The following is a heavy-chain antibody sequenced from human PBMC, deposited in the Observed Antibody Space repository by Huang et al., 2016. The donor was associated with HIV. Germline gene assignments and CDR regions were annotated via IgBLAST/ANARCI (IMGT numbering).Heavy chain of an antibody. Sequence: QLHLQQSGPGLVRPSETLSLIRTVSGGSITSSNHYWGWIRQTPGKGLEWIGNFYYSGDAYSTPSLKTRVSISIDTSKSQFSLRLSSVIATDTAVYYCASGEYGKNAYDIWGQGTVVTVSA. V-gene: IGHV4-39*01. D-gene: IGHD2-2*01. CDR2: FYYSGDA. J-gene: IGHJ3*02. CDR1: GGSITSSNHY. CDR3: ASGEYGKNAYDI.